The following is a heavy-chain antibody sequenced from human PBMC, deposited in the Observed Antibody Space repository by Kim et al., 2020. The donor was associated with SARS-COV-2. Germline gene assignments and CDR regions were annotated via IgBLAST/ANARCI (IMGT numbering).Heavy chain of an antibody. V-gene: IGHV3-33*01. CDR1: GFTFSSYG. Sequence: LSLTCAASGFTFSSYGMHWVRQAPGKGLEWVAVIWYDGSNKYYADSVKGRFTISRDNSKNTLYLQMNSLRAEDTAVYYCARGAGYCRGCMDVWGQGTTVTVSS. J-gene: IGHJ6*02. D-gene: IGHD2-15*01. CDR3: ARGAGYCRGCMDV. CDR2: IWYDGSNK.